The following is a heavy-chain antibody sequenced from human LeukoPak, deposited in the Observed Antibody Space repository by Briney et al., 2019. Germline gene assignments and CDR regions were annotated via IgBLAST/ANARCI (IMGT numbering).Heavy chain of an antibody. D-gene: IGHD1-26*01. CDR3: ARGIVGATKVDYFDY. CDR1: GFTFSSYS. V-gene: IGHV3-21*01. J-gene: IGHJ4*02. CDR2: ISSSSSYI. Sequence: PGGSLRLSCAASGFTFSSYSMNWVRQAPGKGLEWVSSISSSSSYIYYADSVKGRFTISRDNAKNSLYLQMNSLRAEDTAVYYCARGIVGATKVDYFDYWGQGTLVTVSS.